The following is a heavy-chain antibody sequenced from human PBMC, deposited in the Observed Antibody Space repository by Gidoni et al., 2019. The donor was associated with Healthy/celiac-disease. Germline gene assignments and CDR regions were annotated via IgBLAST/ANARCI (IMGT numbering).Heavy chain of an antibody. CDR3: AKDSGDV. CDR2: ISWNSGSI. Sequence: EVQLVESGGGLVQPGRSLRISGGASGLTFDDYAMHWVRQAPGKGLEWVSGISWNSGSIGYADSVKGRFTISRDNAKNSLYLQMNSLRAEDTALYYCAKDSGDVWGQGTTVTVSS. CDR1: GLTFDDYA. V-gene: IGHV3-9*01. J-gene: IGHJ6*02.